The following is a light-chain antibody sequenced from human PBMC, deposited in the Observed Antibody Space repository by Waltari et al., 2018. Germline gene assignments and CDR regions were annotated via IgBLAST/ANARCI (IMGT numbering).Light chain of an antibody. CDR1: NLGDKY. J-gene: IGLJ2*01. CDR2: QDT. Sequence: SYELTQPPSESVPPGQTASITCSGDNLGDKYACWYQQKPGQSPVLVIYQDTKRPSGIPERFSGSNSGNTATLTISGTQAMDEADYYCQTWDTSTVIFGGGTKLTVL. CDR3: QTWDTSTVI. V-gene: IGLV3-1*01.